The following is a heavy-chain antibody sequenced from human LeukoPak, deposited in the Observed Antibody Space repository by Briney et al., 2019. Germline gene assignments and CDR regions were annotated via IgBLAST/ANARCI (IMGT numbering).Heavy chain of an antibody. CDR2: ISPYNGNT. J-gene: IGHJ4*02. CDR1: GYSLTSYG. V-gene: IGHV1-18*01. D-gene: IGHD6-13*01. CDR3: ARLGWSDSSWLGYYFDY. Sequence: ASVNVSCKASGYSLTSYGVTWVRQAPGQGLEWMGWISPYNGNTNYEQKLQGRVTMTTDTSTTTAYMELRSLKSDDTAVYYCARLGWSDSSWLGYYFDYWGQGTLVTVSS.